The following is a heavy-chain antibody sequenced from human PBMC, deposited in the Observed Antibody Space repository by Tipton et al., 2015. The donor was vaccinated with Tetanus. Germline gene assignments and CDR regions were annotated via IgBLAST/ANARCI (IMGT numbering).Heavy chain of an antibody. J-gene: IGHJ6*02. D-gene: IGHD6-13*01. Sequence: QSGPEVKKPGASVKVSCKASGYTFTSYDINWVRQATGQGLEWMGWMNPNSGNTGYAQKFQGRVTMTRNTSISTAYMELSSLRSEDTAVYYWARRPAFGYSSSWFGYYYGMDVWGQGTTVTVSS. CDR3: ARRPAFGYSSSWFGYYYGMDV. CDR2: MNPNSGNT. V-gene: IGHV1-8*01. CDR1: GYTFTSYD.